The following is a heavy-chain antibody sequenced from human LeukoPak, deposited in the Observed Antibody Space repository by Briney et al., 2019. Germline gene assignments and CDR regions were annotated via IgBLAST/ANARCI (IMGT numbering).Heavy chain of an antibody. J-gene: IGHJ4*02. V-gene: IGHV1-2*02. Sequence: ASVKVSCKASGYTFTGYYMHWVRQAPGQGLKWMGWINPNSGGTNYAQKFQGRVTMTRDTSISTAYMELSRLRSDDTAVYYCARGLRYYDSSHSYYFDYWGQGTLVTVSS. CDR1: GYTFTGYY. CDR2: INPNSGGT. CDR3: ARGLRYYDSSHSYYFDY. D-gene: IGHD3-22*01.